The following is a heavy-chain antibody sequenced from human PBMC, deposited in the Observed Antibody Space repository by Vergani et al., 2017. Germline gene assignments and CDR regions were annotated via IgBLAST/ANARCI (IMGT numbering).Heavy chain of an antibody. D-gene: IGHD2-21*01. CDR3: ARDRMRGSGAYCGGDCYRVVGWFDP. J-gene: IGHJ5*01. Sequence: QVQLVQSGAEVKKPGSSVKVSCKASGGTFSSYAISWVRQAPGQGLEWMGGIIPIFGTANYAQKFQGRVTITADESTSTAYMELGSLRSEDTAVYYCARDRMRGSGAYCGGDCYRVVGWFDPWGQGTLVTVSS. V-gene: IGHV1-69*01. CDR1: GGTFSSYA. CDR2: IIPIFGTA.